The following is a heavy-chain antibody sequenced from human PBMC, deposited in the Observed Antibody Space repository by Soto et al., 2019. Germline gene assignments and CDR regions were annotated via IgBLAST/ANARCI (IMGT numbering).Heavy chain of an antibody. J-gene: IGHJ6*02. V-gene: IGHV3-15*07. Sequence: EVQLVESGGGLVKPGGSLRLSCAASGFTFSNAWMNWVRQAPGKGLEWVGRIKSKTDGGTTDYAAPVKGRFTISRDDSKNTLYLQKNSLKSEDTAVYYCTTDYSITLVVRGLTDSSRIMYGMDVWGQGTTVTVSS. CDR2: IKSKTDGGTT. D-gene: IGHD3-22*01. CDR3: TTDYSITLVVRGLTDSSRIMYGMDV. CDR1: GFTFSNAW.